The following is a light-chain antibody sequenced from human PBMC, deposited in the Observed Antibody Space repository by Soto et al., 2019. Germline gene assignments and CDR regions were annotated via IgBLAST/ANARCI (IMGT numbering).Light chain of an antibody. V-gene: IGLV2-8*01. CDR2: EVS. CDR3: SSYAGSNTVV. J-gene: IGLJ2*01. Sequence: QSALTQPPSASGSPGQSVTISCTGTSSDVGGYNYVSWYQQQSGKAPKLMIYEVSKRPSGVPDRFSGSKSGNTASLTVSGLQAEDGDDYYCSSYAGSNTVVFGGGTKVTVL. CDR1: SSDVGGYNY.